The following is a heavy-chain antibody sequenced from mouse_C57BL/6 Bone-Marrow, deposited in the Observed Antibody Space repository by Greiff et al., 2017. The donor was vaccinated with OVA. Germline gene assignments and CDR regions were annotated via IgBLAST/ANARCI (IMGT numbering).Heavy chain of an antibody. CDR2: ISYDGSN. V-gene: IGHV3-6*01. CDR1: GYSITSGYY. D-gene: IGHD4-1*01. J-gene: IGHJ2*01. Sequence: EVQRVESGPGLVKPSQSLSLTCSVTGYSITSGYYWNWIRQFPGNKLEWMGYISYDGSNNYNPSLKNRISITRDTSKNQFFLKLNSVTTEDTATNYCAREGNWVGFLDYWGQGTTLTVSS. CDR3: AREGNWVGFLDY.